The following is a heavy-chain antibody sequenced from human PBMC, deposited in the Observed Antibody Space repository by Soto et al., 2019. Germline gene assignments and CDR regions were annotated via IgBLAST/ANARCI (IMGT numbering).Heavy chain of an antibody. D-gene: IGHD2-8*01. CDR3: ARGDSTDCSNGVCSFFYNHDMDV. Sequence: ALVKVSCKASGYSFTDYHIHWVRQAPGQGPEWLGRINPKSGGTSTAQKFQGWVTMTTDTSISTASMELTRLTSDDTAIYYCARGDSTDCSNGVCSFFYNHDMDVWGQGTTVTVSS. CDR2: INPKSGGT. CDR1: GYSFTDYH. V-gene: IGHV1-2*04. J-gene: IGHJ6*02.